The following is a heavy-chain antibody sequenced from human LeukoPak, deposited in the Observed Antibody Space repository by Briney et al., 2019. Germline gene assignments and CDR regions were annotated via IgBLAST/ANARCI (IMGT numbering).Heavy chain of an antibody. CDR2: IYTSGST. V-gene: IGHV4-61*02. Sequence: SETLSLTCTVSGGSISSGSYYWSWIRQPAGKGLEWIGRIYTSGSTNYNPSLKSRVTISVATSKNQFSLKLSSVTAADTAVYYCAGHRGAMVFDYWGQGTLVTVSS. CDR1: GGSISSGSYY. CDR3: AGHRGAMVFDY. J-gene: IGHJ4*02. D-gene: IGHD3-10*01.